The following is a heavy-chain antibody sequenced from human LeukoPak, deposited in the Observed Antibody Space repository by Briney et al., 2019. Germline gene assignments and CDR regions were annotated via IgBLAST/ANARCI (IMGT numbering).Heavy chain of an antibody. D-gene: IGHD5-18*01. CDR2: ISYNGSNK. CDR3: AKTWIQLWSPDY. J-gene: IGHJ4*02. V-gene: IGHV3-30*18. Sequence: GGSLRLSCAAPGFTFSSYGMHWVRQAPGKGLEWVAVISYNGSNKYYADSVKGRFTISRDNSKNTLYLQMNSLRAEDTAVYYCAKTWIQLWSPDYWGQGTLVTVSS. CDR1: GFTFSSYG.